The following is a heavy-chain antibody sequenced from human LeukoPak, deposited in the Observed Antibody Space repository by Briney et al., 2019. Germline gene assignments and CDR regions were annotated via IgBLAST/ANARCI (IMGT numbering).Heavy chain of an antibody. CDR1: GFTFSNYA. CDR3: AKDFYGGRAFDI. CDR2: ISYDGSNK. D-gene: IGHD4-23*01. V-gene: IGHV3-30-3*01. J-gene: IGHJ3*02. Sequence: GGSLRLSCAASGFTFSNYAMHWVRQAPGKGLEWVAVISYDGSNKYYADSVKGRFTISRDNSKNTLYLQMNSLRAEDTAVYYCAKDFYGGRAFDIWGQGTMVTVSS.